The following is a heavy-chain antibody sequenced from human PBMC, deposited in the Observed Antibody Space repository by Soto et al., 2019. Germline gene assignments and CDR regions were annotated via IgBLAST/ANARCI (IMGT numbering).Heavy chain of an antibody. CDR1: GFTFSSYS. CDR3: ARDHGGDYYGSGSYYKGGMDV. V-gene: IGHV3-21*01. Sequence: GGSLRLSCAASGFTFSSYSMNWVRQAPGKGLEWVSSISSSSSYIYYADSVKGRFTISRDNAKNSLYLQMNSLRAEDTAVYYCARDHGGDYYGSGSYYKGGMDVWGQGTTVTVSS. J-gene: IGHJ6*02. CDR2: ISSSSSYI. D-gene: IGHD3-10*01.